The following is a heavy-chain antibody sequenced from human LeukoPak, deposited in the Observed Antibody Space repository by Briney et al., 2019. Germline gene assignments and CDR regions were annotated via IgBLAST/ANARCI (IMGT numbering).Heavy chain of an antibody. J-gene: IGHJ4*02. V-gene: IGHV1-2*02. CDR3: AREVWWSGYLFDY. CDR1: GYTFTGYY. D-gene: IGHD3-3*01. Sequence: ASVKVSCKASGYTFTGYYMHWVRQAPGQGLEWMGWINPNSGGTNYAQKFQGRVTMTRDTSISTAYMELRRLRSDDTAVYYCAREVWWSGYLFDYWGQGTLVAVSS. CDR2: INPNSGGT.